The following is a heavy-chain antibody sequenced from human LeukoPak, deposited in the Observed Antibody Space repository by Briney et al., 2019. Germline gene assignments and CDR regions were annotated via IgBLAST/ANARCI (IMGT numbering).Heavy chain of an antibody. CDR3: ARKAPKKGWFDP. CDR2: THPSGNT. V-gene: IGHV4-4*09. J-gene: IGHJ5*02. Sequence: KPSETLSLTCTVSGGSNNSYYWSWIRQPPGKGLEWIGYTHPSGNTDYSPSLKSRVTISIDMSRNQFSLKLSSVTAADTAVYYCARKAPKKGWFDPWGQGTLVTVSS. CDR1: GGSNNSYY.